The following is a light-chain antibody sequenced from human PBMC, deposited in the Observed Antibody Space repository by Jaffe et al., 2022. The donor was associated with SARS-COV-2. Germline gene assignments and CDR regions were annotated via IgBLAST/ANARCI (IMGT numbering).Light chain of an antibody. Sequence: SYELTQPPSVSVSPGQTARITCSGDALPKQYAYWYQQKPGQAPVLVIYKDSERPSGIPERFSGSSSGTTVTLTISGVQAEDEADYYCQSADSSEGYVVFGGGTKLTVL. J-gene: IGLJ2*01. V-gene: IGLV3-25*03. CDR3: QSADSSEGYVV. CDR2: KDS. CDR1: ALPKQY.